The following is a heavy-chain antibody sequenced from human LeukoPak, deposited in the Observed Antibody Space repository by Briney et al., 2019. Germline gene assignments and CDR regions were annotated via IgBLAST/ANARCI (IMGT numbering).Heavy chain of an antibody. CDR3: ARASITMVRGAHDY. D-gene: IGHD3-10*01. CDR2: IYYSGST. V-gene: IGHV4-31*03. CDR1: GGSISSGGYY. Sequence: SETLSLTCTVSGGSISSGGYYWSWIRQHPGKGLEWIGYIYYSGSTYYNPSLKSRVTISVDTSKNQFSLKLSSVTAADTAVYYCARASITMVRGAHDYWGQGTLVTVSS. J-gene: IGHJ4*02.